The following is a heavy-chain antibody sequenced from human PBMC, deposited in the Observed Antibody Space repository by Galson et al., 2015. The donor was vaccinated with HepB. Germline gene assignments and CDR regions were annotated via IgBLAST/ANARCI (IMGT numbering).Heavy chain of an antibody. V-gene: IGHV3-7*03. CDR1: GFTFSSYW. D-gene: IGHD3-16*01. J-gene: IGHJ4*02. Sequence: SLRLSCAASGFTFSSYWMTWVRQAPGKGLEWVANIGQDRSEKYYADSVKGRLTISRDNAKNSLDLQMDSLRAEDTAVYYCARARNDNVWGRGYFDFWGQGTLVTVSS. CDR2: IGQDRSEK. CDR3: ARARNDNVWGRGYFDF.